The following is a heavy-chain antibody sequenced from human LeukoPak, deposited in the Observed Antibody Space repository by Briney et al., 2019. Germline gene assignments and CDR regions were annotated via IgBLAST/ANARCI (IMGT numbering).Heavy chain of an antibody. CDR1: EFTFNNYA. D-gene: IGHD6-19*01. Sequence: GGSLRLSCAASEFTFNNYAMSWVRQAPGKGLEWVPAISGSGGSTYYADSVKGRFTISRDNSKNTLYLQMNSLRAEDTAVYYCAKVQWLVPRFDYWGQGTLVTVFS. V-gene: IGHV3-23*01. CDR3: AKVQWLVPRFDY. CDR2: ISGSGGST. J-gene: IGHJ4*02.